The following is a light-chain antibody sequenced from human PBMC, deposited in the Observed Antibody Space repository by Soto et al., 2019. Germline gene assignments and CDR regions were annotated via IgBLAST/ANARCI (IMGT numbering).Light chain of an antibody. CDR3: GSNLALNTYV. CDR2: EVF. J-gene: IGLJ1*01. V-gene: IGLV2-23*02. CDR1: SSHFDTYNL. Sequence: QSALTQPASVSGSPGQSITISCTGPSSHFDTYNLVSWYQLHPGKVPKLIIYEVFKRPSGVSDRFSGSKSPSTVSLTISGLQAEDEADYHCGSNLALNTYVFGPGTKVTVL.